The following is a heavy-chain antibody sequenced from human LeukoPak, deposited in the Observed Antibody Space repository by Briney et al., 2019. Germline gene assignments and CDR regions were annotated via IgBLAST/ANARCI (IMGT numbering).Heavy chain of an antibody. D-gene: IGHD4-17*01. CDR3: ARDPSFDYGDFYFDY. Sequence: GGSLRLSCAASGFTFSSYAMSWVRQAPGKGLEWVSAISGSGGSTYYADSVKGRFTISRDNAKNSLYLQMNSLRAEDTAVYYCARDPSFDYGDFYFDYWGQGTLVTVSS. V-gene: IGHV3-23*01. J-gene: IGHJ4*02. CDR2: ISGSGGST. CDR1: GFTFSSYA.